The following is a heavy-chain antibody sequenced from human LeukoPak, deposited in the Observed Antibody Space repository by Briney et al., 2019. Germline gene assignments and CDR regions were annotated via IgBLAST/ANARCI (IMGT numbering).Heavy chain of an antibody. CDR2: IYYSGST. J-gene: IGHJ4*02. CDR1: GGSISSGGYC. CDR3: ARVTTVTTSFHFDY. V-gene: IGHV4-30-4*01. Sequence: PSQTLSLTCTVSGGSISSGGYCWSWIRQPPGEGLQWIGYIYYSGSTYYHPSLKSRVTISLDTSKNQFSLKLGSVTAADTAVYYCARVTTVTTSFHFDYWGQGTLVTVSS. D-gene: IGHD4-17*01.